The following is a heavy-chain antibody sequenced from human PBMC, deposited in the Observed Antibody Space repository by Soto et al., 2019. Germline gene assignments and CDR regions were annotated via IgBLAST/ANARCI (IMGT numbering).Heavy chain of an antibody. CDR1: GYSFTDYR. J-gene: IGHJ4*02. CDR2: IIPIFGTA. Sequence: SGKVSCKASGYSFTDYRIHWVRQAPGQGLEWMGGIIPIFGTANYAQKFQGRVTITADESTSTAYMELSSLRSEDTAVYYCARGRYGGKTFYYFDYWAREPWSPSPQ. V-gene: IGHV1-69*13. CDR3: ARGRYGGKTFYYFDY. D-gene: IGHD2-15*01.